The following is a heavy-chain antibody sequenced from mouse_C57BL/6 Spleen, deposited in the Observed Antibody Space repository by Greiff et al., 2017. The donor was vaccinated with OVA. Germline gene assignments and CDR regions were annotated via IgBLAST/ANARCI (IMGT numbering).Heavy chain of an antibody. J-gene: IGHJ2*01. CDR2: IDPSDSYT. V-gene: IGHV1-69*01. D-gene: IGHD1-1*01. CDR3: AREILRSLYFDY. CDR1: GYTFTSYW. Sequence: QVQLKQPGAELVMPGASVKLSCKASGYTFTSYWMHWVKQRPGQGLEWIGEIDPSDSYTNYNQKFKGKSTLTVDKSSSTAYMQLSSLTSEDSAVYYCAREILRSLYFDYWGQGTTLTVSS.